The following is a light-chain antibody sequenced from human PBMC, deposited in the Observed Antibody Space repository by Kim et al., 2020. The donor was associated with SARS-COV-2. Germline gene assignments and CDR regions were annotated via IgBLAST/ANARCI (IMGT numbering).Light chain of an antibody. CDR2: KAS. J-gene: IGKJ1*01. Sequence: DIQMTQSPSTLSSSVGDRVTITCRASQNINTWLAWFQQKPGKAPELLIYKASTLETGVPSRFRGSGSGTMFTLTISSLQPDDFATYYCHEYDTSRAFGQGTKVDIK. CDR1: QNINTW. CDR3: HEYDTSRA. V-gene: IGKV1-5*03.